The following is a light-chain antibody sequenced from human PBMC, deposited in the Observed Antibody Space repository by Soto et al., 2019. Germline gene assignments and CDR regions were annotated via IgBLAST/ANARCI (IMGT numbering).Light chain of an antibody. CDR1: QGISNY. J-gene: IGKJ1*01. CDR3: QKYNSAPGT. Sequence: DIQMTQSPSSLSASVGDRVTITCRASQGISNYLAWYQQKPGKVPKLLIYAAATLQSGVPSRFSGSGSGTDFTLTISSLQPEDGATYDCQKYNSAPGTVGQGTKVEIK. CDR2: AAA. V-gene: IGKV1-27*01.